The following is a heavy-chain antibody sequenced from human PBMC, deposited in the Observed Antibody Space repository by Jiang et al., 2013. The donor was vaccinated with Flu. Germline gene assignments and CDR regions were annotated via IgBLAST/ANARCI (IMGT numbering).Heavy chain of an antibody. V-gene: IGHV4-30-4*01. CDR3: ARDPPSGEYAPGGFDL. Sequence: GPGLVKPSQTLSLTCTVSGGSISSGDDYWSWVRQSPGKGLEWIGYIYFSGTTYYNPSLKSRVTMSVDTSKNQFSLRLTSVTAADTAVYYCARDPPSGEYAPGGFDLWGQGTMVTVSS. J-gene: IGHJ3*01. CDR2: IYFSGTT. D-gene: IGHD2-2*01. CDR1: GGSISSGDDY.